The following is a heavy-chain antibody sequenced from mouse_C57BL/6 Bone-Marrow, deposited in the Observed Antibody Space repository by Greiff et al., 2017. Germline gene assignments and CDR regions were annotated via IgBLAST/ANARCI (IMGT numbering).Heavy chain of an antibody. J-gene: IGHJ2*01. V-gene: IGHV1-76*01. D-gene: IGHD1-1*01. CDR2: IYPGSGNT. CDR1: GYTFTDYY. CDR3: AHYGSSPYYFDC. Sequence: VQLQQSGAELVRPGASVKLSCKASGYTFTDYYINWVKQRPGQGLEWIARIYPGSGNTYYNEKFKGKATLAAEQSSSTAYMQLSSLTSEDSAVXFCAHYGSSPYYFDCWGQGTTLTVSS.